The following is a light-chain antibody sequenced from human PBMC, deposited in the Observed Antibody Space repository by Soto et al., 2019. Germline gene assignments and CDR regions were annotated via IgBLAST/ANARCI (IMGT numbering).Light chain of an antibody. CDR1: QSVSSY. Sequence: EIVLTQSPATLSLSPGERATLSWRASQSVSSYLAWYQQKPGQAPRLPIYDASNRATGIPARFSGSGSGTDFTLTISSLEPEDFAVYYCQQYTDSRTFGQGTKVDIK. V-gene: IGKV3-11*01. CDR2: DAS. J-gene: IGKJ1*01. CDR3: QQYTDSRT.